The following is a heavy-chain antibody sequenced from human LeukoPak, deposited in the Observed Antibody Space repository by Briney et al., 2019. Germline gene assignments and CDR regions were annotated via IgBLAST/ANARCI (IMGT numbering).Heavy chain of an antibody. V-gene: IGHV4-30-2*01. CDR2: IYHSGST. CDR3: ARDGYSSSWYGDY. Sequence: SQTLSLTCTVSGVSISSGGYYWSWIRQPPGKGLEWIGYIYHSGSTYYNPSLKSRVTISVDRSKNQFSLKLSSVTAADTAVYYCARDGYSSSWYGDYWGQGTLVTVSS. CDR1: GVSISSGGYY. D-gene: IGHD6-13*01. J-gene: IGHJ4*02.